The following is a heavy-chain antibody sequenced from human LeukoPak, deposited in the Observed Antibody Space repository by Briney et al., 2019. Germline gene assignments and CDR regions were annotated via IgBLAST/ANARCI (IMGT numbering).Heavy chain of an antibody. CDR3: ARDGIYGDYGGVAFDI. CDR1: GGSISSGGYS. D-gene: IGHD4-17*01. J-gene: IGHJ3*02. V-gene: IGHV4-30-2*01. CDR2: IYHSGST. Sequence: PSQTLSLTCAVSGGSISSGGYSWSWIRHPPGKGLEWIGYIYHSGSTYYNPSLKSRVTISVDRSKNQFSLKLSSVTAADTAVYYCARDGIYGDYGGVAFDIWGQGTMVTVSS.